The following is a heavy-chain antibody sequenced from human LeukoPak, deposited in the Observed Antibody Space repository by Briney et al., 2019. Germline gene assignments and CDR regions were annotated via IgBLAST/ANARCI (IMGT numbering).Heavy chain of an antibody. CDR1: GFTFSDYA. Sequence: PGGSLRLSCAASGFTFSDYAMSWVRQAPGKGLEWLSVISGGSSGSTYYADSVTGRFTVSRDNSKNTVDLQMNSLRAEDTAVYYCARRPHHRTTVTPRWNNYYYYMDVWGKGTTVTISS. J-gene: IGHJ6*03. V-gene: IGHV3-23*01. CDR2: ISGGSSGST. D-gene: IGHD4-17*01. CDR3: ARRPHHRTTVTPRWNNYYYYMDV.